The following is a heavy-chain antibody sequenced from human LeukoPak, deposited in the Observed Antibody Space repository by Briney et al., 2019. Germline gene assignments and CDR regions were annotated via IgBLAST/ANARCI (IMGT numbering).Heavy chain of an antibody. Sequence: GESLRLSCVASVVAFSSYSVHWVRKAPCKGLEWVGVISYDGSDEYYTDSVKGRFTISRDNSKNTVYLQMNSLRADDTAVYYCARDFTPEWFDIHWGQGTLVTVS. CDR3: ARDFTPEWFDIH. J-gene: IGHJ4*02. D-gene: IGHD3-3*01. CDR1: VVAFSSYS. V-gene: IGHV3-30*04. CDR2: ISYDGSDE.